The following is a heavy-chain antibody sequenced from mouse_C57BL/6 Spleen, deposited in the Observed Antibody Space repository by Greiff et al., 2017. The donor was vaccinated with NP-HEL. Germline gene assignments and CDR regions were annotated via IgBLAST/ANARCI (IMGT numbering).Heavy chain of an antibody. J-gene: IGHJ4*01. CDR3: ARESYDDAMDY. CDR2: ISDGGSYT. Sequence: EVKVVESGGGLVKPGGSLKLSCAASGFTFSSYAMSWVRQTPEKRLEWVATISDGGSYTYYPDNVKGRFTISRDNAKNNLYLQMSHLKSEDTAMYYCARESYDDAMDYWGQGTSVTVSS. CDR1: GFTFSSYA. D-gene: IGHD2-12*01. V-gene: IGHV5-4*01.